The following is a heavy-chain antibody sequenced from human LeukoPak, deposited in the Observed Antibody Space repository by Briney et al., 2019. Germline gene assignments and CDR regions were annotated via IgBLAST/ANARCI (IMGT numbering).Heavy chain of an antibody. CDR3: ARDLYMDV. CDR2: ISWNSGSI. CDR1: GFTFDDYA. Sequence: GGSLRLSCAASGFTFDDYAMHWVRQAPGKGLEWVSGISWNSGSIGYADSVKGRFTISRDNAKNSLYLQMNSLRAEDTAVYYCARDLYMDVWGKGTTVTVSS. V-gene: IGHV3-9*01. J-gene: IGHJ6*03.